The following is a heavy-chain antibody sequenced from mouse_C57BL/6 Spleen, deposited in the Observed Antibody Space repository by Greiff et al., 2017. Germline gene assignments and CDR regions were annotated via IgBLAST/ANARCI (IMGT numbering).Heavy chain of an antibody. CDR3: TIDAMDY. CDR1: GYTFTSYW. CDR2: IHPSASDT. Sequence: QVQLQQPGAELVKPGASVKVSCKASGYTFTSYWMHWVKQRPGHGLEWIGRIHPSASDTNYNQKFKGKATLTVDQSSSTAYMQLSSLTSEDSAVYYCTIDAMDYWGPGTSVTVSS. V-gene: IGHV1-74*01. J-gene: IGHJ4*01.